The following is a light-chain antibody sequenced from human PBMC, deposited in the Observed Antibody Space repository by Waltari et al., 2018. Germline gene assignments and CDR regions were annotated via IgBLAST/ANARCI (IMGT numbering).Light chain of an antibody. Sequence: QSALTQPASVSGSPGQSITISCTGTSSAVGGYDYVSWYQQHPGKAPKLMIYDVSNRPSGVSNRFSGSKSGNTASLTISGLQAEDEADYYCSSYTSITPVVFGGGTRLTVL. J-gene: IGLJ2*01. CDR3: SSYTSITPVV. CDR2: DVS. V-gene: IGLV2-14*03. CDR1: SSAVGGYDY.